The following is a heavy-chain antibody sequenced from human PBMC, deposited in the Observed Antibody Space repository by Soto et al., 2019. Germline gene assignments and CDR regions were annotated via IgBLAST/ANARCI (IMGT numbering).Heavy chain of an antibody. CDR3: ARVHYYYDSSGYAFDI. CDR1: GFTFSSYG. Sequence: GGSLRLSCAASGFTFSSYGMHWVRQAPGKGLEWVAVIWYDGSNKYYADSVKGGFTISRDNSKNTLYLQMNSLRAEDTAVYYCARVHYYYDSSGYAFDIWGQGTMVTVSS. V-gene: IGHV3-33*01. D-gene: IGHD3-22*01. J-gene: IGHJ3*02. CDR2: IWYDGSNK.